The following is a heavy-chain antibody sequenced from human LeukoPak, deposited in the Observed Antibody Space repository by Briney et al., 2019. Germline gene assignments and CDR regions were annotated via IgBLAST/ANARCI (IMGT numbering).Heavy chain of an antibody. CDR2: FDPEDGET. D-gene: IGHD3-22*01. CDR1: GYILTELS. V-gene: IGHV1-24*01. CDR3: ATEGGVDTMIVVAPGHDAFDI. J-gene: IGHJ3*02. Sequence: ASVKVSCKVSGYILTELSMHWVRQAPGKGLEWMGGFDPEDGETIYAQKFQGRVTMTEDTSTDTAYMELSSLRSEDTAVYYCATEGGVDTMIVVAPGHDAFDIWGQGTMVTVSS.